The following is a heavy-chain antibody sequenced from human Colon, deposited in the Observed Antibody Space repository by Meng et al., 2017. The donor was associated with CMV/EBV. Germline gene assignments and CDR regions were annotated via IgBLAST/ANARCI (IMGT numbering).Heavy chain of an antibody. D-gene: IGHD6-25*01. CDR3: ATGGGTQAAALGVFDF. V-gene: IGHV3-33*07. J-gene: IGHJ4*02. CDR1: GITIQSHG. CDR2: ISSDGSDK. Sequence: GITIQSHGLFWVRQAPGKGLEWVASISSDGSDKFYADSVKGRFLISRDNSKNTQFLEMTSLKDEDTALYFCATGGGTQAAALGVFDFWGQGTLVTVSS.